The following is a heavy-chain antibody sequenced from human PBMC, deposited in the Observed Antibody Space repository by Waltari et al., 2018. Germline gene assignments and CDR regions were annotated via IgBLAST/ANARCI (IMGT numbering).Heavy chain of an antibody. V-gene: IGHV4-4*07. CDR1: GGSISSYY. Sequence: QVQLQESGPGLVKPSETLSLTCTVSGGSISSYYWSWIRQPAGKGLEWIGRIYTSGSTNYNPSLKSRVTMSVDTSKNQFSLKLSSVTAADTAVYYCARDIRAGTVRYFDLWGRGTLVIVSS. CDR2: IYTSGST. CDR3: ARDIRAGTVRYFDL. J-gene: IGHJ2*01. D-gene: IGHD6-19*01.